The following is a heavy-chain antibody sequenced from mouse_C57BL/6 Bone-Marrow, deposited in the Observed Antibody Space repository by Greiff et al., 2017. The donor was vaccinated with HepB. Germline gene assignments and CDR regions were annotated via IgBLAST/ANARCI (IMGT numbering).Heavy chain of an antibody. CDR1: GYTFTSYW. J-gene: IGHJ2*01. V-gene: IGHV1-7*01. Sequence: VQLQQSGAELAKPGASVKLSCTASGYTFTSYWMHWVKQRPGQGLEWIGYINPSSGYTKYNQKFKDKATLTADKSYSTAYMQLSSLTYEDSAVYYWARSFDYWGQGTTLTVSS. CDR3: ARSFDY. CDR2: INPSSGYT.